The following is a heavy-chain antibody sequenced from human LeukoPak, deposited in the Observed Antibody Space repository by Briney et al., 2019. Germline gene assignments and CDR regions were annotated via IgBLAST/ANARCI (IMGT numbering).Heavy chain of an antibody. Sequence: PGGSLRLSCAASGFTFSSCAMHWVRQAPGKGLEWVAVISYDGSNKYYADSVKGRFTISRDNSKNTLYLQMNSLRAEDTAVYYCARELDYWGQGTLVTVSS. CDR1: GFTFSSCA. CDR3: ARELDY. V-gene: IGHV3-30-3*01. J-gene: IGHJ4*02. CDR2: ISYDGSNK.